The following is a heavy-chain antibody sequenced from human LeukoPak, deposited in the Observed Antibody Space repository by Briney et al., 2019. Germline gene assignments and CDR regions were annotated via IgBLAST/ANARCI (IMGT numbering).Heavy chain of an antibody. CDR1: GFTVGSNS. Sequence: GGSLRLSCAASGFTVGSNSMSWVRQAPGKGLEWVSLIYSGGSTYFADSVKGRFTISRDSSKNTLYLQMNSLRAEDTAVYYCAREAYYYGSGNFYFDYWGQGTLVTVPS. J-gene: IGHJ4*02. CDR3: AREAYYYGSGNFYFDY. V-gene: IGHV3-66*02. CDR2: IYSGGST. D-gene: IGHD3-10*01.